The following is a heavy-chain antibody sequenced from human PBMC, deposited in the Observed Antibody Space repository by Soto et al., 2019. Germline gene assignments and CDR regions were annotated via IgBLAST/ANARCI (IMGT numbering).Heavy chain of an antibody. V-gene: IGHV3-23*01. Sequence: EVQLLESGGALVQPGGSLRLSCAASGFTFSNHAMNWVRQAPGKGLEWVSTISDSGSTYYADSVKGRFTISRDNSNNTLYLQMNSLRAVDTAVDYCASVPGGHYCTSTSCLYFFDHWGQGTLVIVSS. J-gene: IGHJ4*02. CDR3: ASVPGGHYCTSTSCLYFFDH. CDR2: ISDSGST. CDR1: GFTFSNHA. D-gene: IGHD2-2*01.